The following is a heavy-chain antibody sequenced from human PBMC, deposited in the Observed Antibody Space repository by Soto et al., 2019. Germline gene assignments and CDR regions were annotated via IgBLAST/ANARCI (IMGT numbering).Heavy chain of an antibody. V-gene: IGHV1-18*01. J-gene: IGHJ4*02. CDR2: ISAYNGNT. CDR3: ARAEDRCDH. Sequence: QVQLVQSGAEVKKPGASVKVSCKASGYTFTNFGISWVRQAPGQGLEWMGWISAYNGNTNYAQNLHGTVTMTKDKSTSTAYTELKSPKADDPTVYYCARAEDRCDHRSQGPLVTLST. CDR1: GYTFTNFG. D-gene: IGHD2-15*01.